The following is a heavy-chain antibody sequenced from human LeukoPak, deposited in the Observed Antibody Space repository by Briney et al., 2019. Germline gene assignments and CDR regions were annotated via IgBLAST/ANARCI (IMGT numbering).Heavy chain of an antibody. CDR3: ATYRTSLTTFDY. Sequence: SETLSLTCTVSGASISSFYWSWIRQPPGKGLEWIGYIYYTGSTNYNPSLKSRVTISVDTSKNQSSLKLSSVTAADTAVYYCATYRTSLTTFDYWGQGTLVTVSS. CDR2: IYYTGST. J-gene: IGHJ4*02. D-gene: IGHD4/OR15-4a*01. V-gene: IGHV4-59*01. CDR1: GASISSFY.